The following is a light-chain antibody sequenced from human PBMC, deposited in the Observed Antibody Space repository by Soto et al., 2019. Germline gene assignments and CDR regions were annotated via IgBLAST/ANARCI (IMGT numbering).Light chain of an antibody. Sequence: EIVLTQSPANLSLSPGERATLSCRASQSVSSYLAWYQQKPGQAPRLLIYDASNRATGIPARFSGSGPGTDYNLTISRLEPEDFAVYYCQQRSNWPPLITFGQGTRLEIK. CDR1: QSVSSY. V-gene: IGKV3-11*01. J-gene: IGKJ5*01. CDR3: QQRSNWPPLIT. CDR2: DAS.